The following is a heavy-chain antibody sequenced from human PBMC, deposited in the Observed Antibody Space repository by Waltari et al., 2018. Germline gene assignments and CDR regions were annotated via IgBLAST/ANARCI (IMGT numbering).Heavy chain of an antibody. J-gene: IGHJ6*02. CDR1: GFTFSSYS. CDR2: ISSISSSI. Sequence: EVQLVESGGGLVQPGGSLRLSCAASGFTFSSYSMNWVRQAPGKGLEWVSYISSISSSIYYADSVKGRFTISRDNAKNSLYLQMNSLRAEDTAVYYCARIVVVVAAMGSSSMDVWGQGTTVTVSS. V-gene: IGHV3-48*01. D-gene: IGHD2-15*01. CDR3: ARIVVVVAAMGSSSMDV.